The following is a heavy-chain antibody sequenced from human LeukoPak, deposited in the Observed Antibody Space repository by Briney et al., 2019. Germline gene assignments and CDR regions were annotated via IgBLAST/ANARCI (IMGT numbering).Heavy chain of an antibody. CDR1: GGSISSYY. D-gene: IGHD1-26*01. J-gene: IGHJ4*02. V-gene: IGHV4-59*12. CDR3: ARGGGSYGAY. Sequence: PSETLSLTCTVSGGSISSYYWSWIRQPPGKGLEWIGYIYYSGSTNYNPSLKSRVTISVDTSKNQFSLKLSSVTAADTAVYYCARGGGSYGAYWGQGTLVTVSS. CDR2: IYYSGST.